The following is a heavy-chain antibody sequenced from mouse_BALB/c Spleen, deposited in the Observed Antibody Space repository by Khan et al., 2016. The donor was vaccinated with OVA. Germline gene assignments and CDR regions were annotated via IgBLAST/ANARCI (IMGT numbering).Heavy chain of an antibody. J-gene: IGHJ3*01. Sequence: QVQLKQSGAELVKPGASVRLSCKASGYTFTSYYLYWVKQRPGQGLEWIGDINPSSGGTNFNEKFKSKATLTVDKSSSTAYIQLNSLTPEDSAVYYCTRSGYGSFAYWGQGTLVTVSA. CDR2: INPSSGGT. V-gene: IGHV1S81*02. CDR3: TRSGYGSFAY. CDR1: GYTFTSYY. D-gene: IGHD2-2*01.